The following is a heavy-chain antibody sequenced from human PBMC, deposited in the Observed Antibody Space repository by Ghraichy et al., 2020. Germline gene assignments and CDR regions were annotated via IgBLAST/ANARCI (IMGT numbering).Heavy chain of an antibody. CDR1: GFTVSSNY. V-gene: IGHV3-53*01. D-gene: IGHD2-2*02. J-gene: IGHJ3*02. CDR3: ARGLGYCSSTSCYNDAFDI. Sequence: GEALNISCAASGFTVSSNYMSWVRQAPGKGLEWVSVIYSGGSTYYADSVKGRFTISRDNSKNTLYLQMNSLRAEDTAVYYCARGLGYCSSTSCYNDAFDIWGQGTMVTVSS. CDR2: IYSGGST.